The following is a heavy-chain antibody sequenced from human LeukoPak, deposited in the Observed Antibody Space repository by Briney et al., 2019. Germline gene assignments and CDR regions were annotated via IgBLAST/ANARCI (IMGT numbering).Heavy chain of an antibody. CDR3: ARYGLRWWYLDY. J-gene: IGHJ4*02. D-gene: IGHD4-23*01. CDR2: IYYSGST. V-gene: IGHV4-39*07. CDR1: GDSISSSSYY. Sequence: PSETLSLTCTVSGDSISSSSYYWGWIRQPPGKGLEWIGSIYYSGSTYYNPSLKSRVTISVDTSKNQFSLKLSSVTAADTAVYYCARYGLRWWYLDYWGQGTLVTVSS.